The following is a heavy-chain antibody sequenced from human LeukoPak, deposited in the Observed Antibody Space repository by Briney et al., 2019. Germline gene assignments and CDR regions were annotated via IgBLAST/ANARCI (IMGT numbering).Heavy chain of an antibody. CDR1: GYTFTSYG. J-gene: IGHJ5*02. CDR2: ISAYNGNT. V-gene: IGHV1-18*01. D-gene: IGHD2-2*01. CDR3: ARDRGYFLGYCSSTSCYHWFDP. Sequence: ASVKVSCKASGYTFTSYGISWVRQAPGQGLEWMGWISAYNGNTNYAQKLQGRVTMTTGTSTSTAYMELRSLRSDDTAVYYCARDRGYFLGYCSSTSCYHWFDPWGQGTLVTVSS.